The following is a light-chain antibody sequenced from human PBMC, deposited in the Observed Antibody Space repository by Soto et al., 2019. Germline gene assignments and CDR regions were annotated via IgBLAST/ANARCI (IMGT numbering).Light chain of an antibody. Sequence: DIQMTQSPSSLSASVGDRVTITCQSSQDISNYLNWYQQKPVKAPKLLIYDASNLETGVTSRFSGSGSGTDFTFTISSLQPEDIATYYCQQYDNLPYTFGQGTKLEIK. V-gene: IGKV1-33*01. CDR3: QQYDNLPYT. CDR2: DAS. CDR1: QDISNY. J-gene: IGKJ2*01.